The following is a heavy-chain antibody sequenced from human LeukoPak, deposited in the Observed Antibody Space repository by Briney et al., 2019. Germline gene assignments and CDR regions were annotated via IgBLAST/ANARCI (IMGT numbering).Heavy chain of an antibody. Sequence: SETLSLTCTVSGGSISSYYWSWIRQPPGKGLEWIGYIYYSGSTNYNPSLKSRVTISVYTSKNQFSLKLSSVTAADTAVYYCARDPHCSCTSCYTAAFDIWGQGTMVTVSS. D-gene: IGHD2-2*02. CDR3: ARDPHCSCTSCYTAAFDI. J-gene: IGHJ3*02. CDR1: GGSISSYY. CDR2: IYYSGST. V-gene: IGHV4-59*01.